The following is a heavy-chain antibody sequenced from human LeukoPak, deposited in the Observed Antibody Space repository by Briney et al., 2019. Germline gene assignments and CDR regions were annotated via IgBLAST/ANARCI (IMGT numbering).Heavy chain of an antibody. Sequence: GGSLRLSCAASGFTFSAFGMNWVRQAPGKGLEWVSTITKSGDSTYYVDSVKGRFTISRDNSKNTLYLQMNGLRAEDTAVYYCAKGGKWDVTPFDYWGQGTLVTVSS. J-gene: IGHJ4*02. CDR2: ITKSGDST. CDR1: GFTFSAFG. D-gene: IGHD1-26*01. CDR3: AKGGKWDVTPFDY. V-gene: IGHV3-23*01.